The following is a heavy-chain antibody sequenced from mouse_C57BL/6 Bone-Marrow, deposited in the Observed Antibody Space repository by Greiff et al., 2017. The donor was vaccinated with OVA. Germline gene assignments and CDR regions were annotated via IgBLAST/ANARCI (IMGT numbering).Heavy chain of an antibody. CDR1: GYTFTSYW. Sequence: VQLQQSGAELVKPGASVKLSCKASGYTFTSYWMQWVKQRPGQGLEWIGEIDPSDSYTNYNQKFKGKATLTVDTSSSTAYMQLSSLTSEDSAVYYCARDWGWYFDVWGTGTTVTVSS. J-gene: IGHJ1*03. V-gene: IGHV1-50*01. CDR2: IDPSDSYT. CDR3: ARDWGWYFDV. D-gene: IGHD4-1*01.